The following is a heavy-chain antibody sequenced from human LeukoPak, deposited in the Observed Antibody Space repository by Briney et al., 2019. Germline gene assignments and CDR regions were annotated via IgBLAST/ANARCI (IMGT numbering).Heavy chain of an antibody. Sequence: GGSLRLSCAASGFTFSSYAMSWVRQAPGKGLEWVSAISGSGGSTYYADSVKGRFTISRDNSKNTLYLQMNSLRTEDTALYYCAKHPVAGAGRPYYFDYWGQGTLVTVSS. V-gene: IGHV3-23*01. J-gene: IGHJ4*02. CDR2: ISGSGGST. CDR3: AKHPVAGAGRPYYFDY. CDR1: GFTFSSYA. D-gene: IGHD6-19*01.